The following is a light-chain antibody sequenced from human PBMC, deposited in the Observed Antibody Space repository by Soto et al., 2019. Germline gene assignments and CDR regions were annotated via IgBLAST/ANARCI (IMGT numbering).Light chain of an antibody. V-gene: IGLV2-14*01. CDR1: SSDVGAYNY. CDR3: SSYTSSSTYV. Sequence: QSVLTRPASVSGSPGQSITISCTGTSSDVGAYNYVSWYQQHPGKAPKLIIYEVSNRPSGVSNHFSGSKSGNTASLTISGLQAEDEADYYCSSYTSSSTYVFGAGTKVTVL. J-gene: IGLJ1*01. CDR2: EVS.